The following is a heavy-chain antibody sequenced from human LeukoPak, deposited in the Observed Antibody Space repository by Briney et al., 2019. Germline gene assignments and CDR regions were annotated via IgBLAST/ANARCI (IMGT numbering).Heavy chain of an antibody. CDR1: GFTFSSYS. CDR2: ISSSSSYI. CDR3: ARLSTVTTVSYYYYYYGMDV. D-gene: IGHD4-17*01. J-gene: IGHJ6*02. V-gene: IGHV3-21*01. Sequence: PGGSLRLSCAASGFTFSSYSMNWVRQAPGKGLEWVSSISSSSSYIYYADSVTGRFTISRDNAKNSLYLQMNSLRAEDTAVYYCARLSTVTTVSYYYYYYGMDVWGQGTTVTVPS.